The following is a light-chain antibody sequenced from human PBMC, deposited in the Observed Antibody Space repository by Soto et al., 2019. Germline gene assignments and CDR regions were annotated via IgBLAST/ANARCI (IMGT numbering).Light chain of an antibody. V-gene: IGLV1-36*01. CDR3: AAWDDSLNGYV. CDR1: SSNIGNNG. CDR2: YDD. Sequence: QSVLTQPPSVSGAPGQRVTISCTGSSSNIGNNGVNWYQQLPGKAPKLLIYYDDLLPSGVSDRFSGSKSGTSASLAISGLQSEDEADYYCAAWDDSLNGYVFGIGTKVTVL. J-gene: IGLJ1*01.